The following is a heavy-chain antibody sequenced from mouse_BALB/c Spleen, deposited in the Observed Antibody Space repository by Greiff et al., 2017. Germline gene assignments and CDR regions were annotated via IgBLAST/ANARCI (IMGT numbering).Heavy chain of an antibody. J-gene: IGHJ4*01. CDR1: GFNIKDTY. V-gene: IGHV14-3*02. CDR2: IDPANGNT. Sequence: EVKLQESGAELVKPGASVKLSCTASGFNIKDTYMHWVKQRPEQGLEWIGRIDPANGNTKYDPKFQGKATITADTSSNTAYLQLSSLTSEDTAVYYCASLFDYDDDDYLMDYWGQGTSVTVSS. D-gene: IGHD2-4*01. CDR3: ASLFDYDDDDYLMDY.